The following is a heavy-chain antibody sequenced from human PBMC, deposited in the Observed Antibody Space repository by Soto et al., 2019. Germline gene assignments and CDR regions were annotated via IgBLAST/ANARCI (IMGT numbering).Heavy chain of an antibody. D-gene: IGHD4-17*01. Sequence: SETLSLTCAVYGGSFSGYYWSWIRQPPGKGLEWIVEINHSGITNYNPSLKSRVTISVDTSKNQFSLNLSSVTAADTAVYYCARGRVPTVVTTRGPPWFDPWGLGTLVTVSS. CDR3: ARGRVPTVVTTRGPPWFDP. J-gene: IGHJ5*02. CDR1: GGSFSGYY. V-gene: IGHV4-34*01. CDR2: INHSGIT.